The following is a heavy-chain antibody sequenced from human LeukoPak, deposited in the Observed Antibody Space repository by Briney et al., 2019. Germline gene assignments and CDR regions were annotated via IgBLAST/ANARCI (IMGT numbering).Heavy chain of an antibody. CDR2: IYHSGST. D-gene: IGHD2-15*01. CDR3: TRFLPDIVVVVAEEGYFDY. CDR1: GGSISSSSW. J-gene: IGHJ4*02. V-gene: IGHV4-4*02. Sequence: AETLSLTCAVSGGSISSSSWWSWVRQPPGKGLEWIGEIYHSGSTNYNPSLKSRVTISVDKSKNQFSLKLSSVTAADTAVYYCTRFLPDIVVVVAEEGYFDYWGQGTLVTVSS.